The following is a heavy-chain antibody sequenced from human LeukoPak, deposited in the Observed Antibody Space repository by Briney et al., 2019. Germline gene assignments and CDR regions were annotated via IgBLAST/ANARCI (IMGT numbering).Heavy chain of an antibody. CDR1: GFRFSSYA. J-gene: IGHJ4*02. CDR3: VKGGATVLDYFDY. Sequence: GGSLRLSCAASGFRFSSYAMHWVRQAPGKGLEWVAVISYDGSNKYYADSVKGRFTISRDNSKITLYLQMSSLRTEDTAVYYCVKGGATVLDYFDYWGQGTLVTVSS. V-gene: IGHV3-30*14. D-gene: IGHD1-26*01. CDR2: ISYDGSNK.